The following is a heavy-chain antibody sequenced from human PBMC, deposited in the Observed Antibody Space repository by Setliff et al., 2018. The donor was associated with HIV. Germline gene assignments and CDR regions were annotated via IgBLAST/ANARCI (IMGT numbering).Heavy chain of an antibody. Sequence: SVKVSCKASGDTFSSYAISWVRQAPGQGLEWMGGIIPILGIANYAQKFQGRVTITREMSTSTAYMELSSLRSEDTAVYYCTYTYGQPDYWGQGTLVTVSS. CDR1: GDTFSSYA. J-gene: IGHJ4*02. D-gene: IGHD3-10*01. CDR2: IIPILGIA. CDR3: TYTYGQPDY. V-gene: IGHV1-69*10.